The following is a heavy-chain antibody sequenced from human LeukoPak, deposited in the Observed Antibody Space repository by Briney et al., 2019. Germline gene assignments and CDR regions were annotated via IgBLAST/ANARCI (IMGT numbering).Heavy chain of an antibody. D-gene: IGHD5-24*01. V-gene: IGHV3-30*02. CDR2: IRYDGSNK. J-gene: IGHJ4*02. Sequence: GGSLRLSCAASGFTFSTYGMHWVHQAPGKGLEWVAFIRYDGSNKYYADSVKGRFTISRDNSKNTLYLQMNSLRPEDTAVYYCARLATHGDYWGQGTLVTISS. CDR1: GFTFSTYG. CDR3: ARLATHGDY.